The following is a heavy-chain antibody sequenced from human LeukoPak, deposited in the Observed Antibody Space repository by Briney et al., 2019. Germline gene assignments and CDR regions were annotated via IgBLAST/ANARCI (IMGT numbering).Heavy chain of an antibody. V-gene: IGHV4-59*08. D-gene: IGHD2-15*01. CDR3: ARFGIIVVVVAATSDGMDV. J-gene: IGHJ6*02. Sequence: PSETLSLTCIVSGGSISSYYWSWIRQPPGEGLEWIGFIYYSGSTNYNPSLKSRVTISVDTSKNQFSLKLSSVTAADTAVYYCARFGIIVVVVAATSDGMDVWGQGTTVTVSS. CDR1: GGSISSYY. CDR2: IYYSGST.